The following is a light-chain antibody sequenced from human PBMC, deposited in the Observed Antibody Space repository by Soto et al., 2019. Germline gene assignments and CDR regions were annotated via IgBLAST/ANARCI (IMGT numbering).Light chain of an antibody. Sequence: DIQMTQSPSFLSTSLGDRVTITCRASQSLGKYLNWYQQKPGKAPKALIFTVSSLRSGVPSRFSGRGSVTDFTLTIDNLQPEDFATYLCTQSYSVPYTFGQGTKLVI. V-gene: IGKV1-39*01. J-gene: IGKJ2*01. CDR1: QSLGKY. CDR3: TQSYSVPYT. CDR2: TVS.